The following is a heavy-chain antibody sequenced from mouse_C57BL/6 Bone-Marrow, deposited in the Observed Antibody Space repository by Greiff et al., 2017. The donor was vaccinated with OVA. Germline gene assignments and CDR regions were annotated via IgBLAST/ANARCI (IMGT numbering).Heavy chain of an antibody. Sequence: VHLVESGAELARPGASVKMSCKASGYTFTSYTMHWVKQRPGQGLEWIGYINPSSGYTKYNQKFKDKATLTADKSSSTAYMQLSSLTSEDSAVYYCARGGSSRYYAMDYWGQGTSVTVSS. J-gene: IGHJ4*01. V-gene: IGHV1-4*01. D-gene: IGHD1-1*01. CDR1: GYTFTSYT. CDR3: ARGGSSRYYAMDY. CDR2: INPSSGYT.